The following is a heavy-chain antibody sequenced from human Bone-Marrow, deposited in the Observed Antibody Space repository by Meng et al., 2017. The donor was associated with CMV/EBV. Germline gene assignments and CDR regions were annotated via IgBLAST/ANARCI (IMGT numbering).Heavy chain of an antibody. V-gene: IGHV1-2*02. Sequence: ASVKVSCKASGYTFTGYYMHWVRQAPGQGLEWMGWINPNSGGTNYAQKFQGRVTMTRDTSISTAYMELSRLRSDDTAVYYCARVHYDSSGYYYWWFDYWGQGTLVTVSS. D-gene: IGHD3-22*01. CDR1: GYTFTGYY. CDR2: INPNSGGT. CDR3: ARVHYDSSGYYYWWFDY. J-gene: IGHJ4*02.